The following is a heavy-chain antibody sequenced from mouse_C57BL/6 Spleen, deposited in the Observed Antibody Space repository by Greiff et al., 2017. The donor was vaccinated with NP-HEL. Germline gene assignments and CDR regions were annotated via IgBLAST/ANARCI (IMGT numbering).Heavy chain of an antibody. CDR3: ARDEGITTYFDY. J-gene: IGHJ2*01. Sequence: EVKVVESGGGLVKPGGSLKLSCAASGFTFSSYAMSWVRQTPEKRLEWVATISDGGRYTYYPDNVKGRFTISRDNAKNNLYLQMSHLKSEDTAMYYCARDEGITTYFDYWGQGTTLTVSS. D-gene: IGHD2-4*01. CDR1: GFTFSSYA. V-gene: IGHV5-4*01. CDR2: ISDGGRYT.